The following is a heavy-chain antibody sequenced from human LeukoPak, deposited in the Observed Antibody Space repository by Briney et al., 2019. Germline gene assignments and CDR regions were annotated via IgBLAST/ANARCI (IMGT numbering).Heavy chain of an antibody. CDR1: GYTFTSYA. D-gene: IGHD2/OR15-2a*01. Sequence: ASVKVSCKASGYTFTSYAMNWVRQAPGQGLERMGWINTNTGNPTYAQGFTGRFVFSLDTSVSTAYLQISSLKAEDTAVYYCAGAPTFLYYYMDVWGKGTTVTVSS. CDR2: INTNTGNP. V-gene: IGHV7-4-1*02. J-gene: IGHJ6*03. CDR3: AGAPTFLYYYMDV.